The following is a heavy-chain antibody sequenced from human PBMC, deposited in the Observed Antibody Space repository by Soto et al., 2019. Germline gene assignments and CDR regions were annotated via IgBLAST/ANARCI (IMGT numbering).Heavy chain of an antibody. CDR1: GCSINSSNFY. CDR3: ARHGNYYGSGSYYTDADY. CDR2: IYYSGST. J-gene: IGHJ4*02. Sequence: ASETPSLTCTVSGCSINSSNFYLGWVRQPPGKVLELIWSIYYSGSTYYNPSLKSRVTISVDTSKNHFSLKLSSVTAADTAVYYCARHGNYYGSGSYYTDADYWGQGTLVTVSS. D-gene: IGHD3-10*01. V-gene: IGHV4-39*01.